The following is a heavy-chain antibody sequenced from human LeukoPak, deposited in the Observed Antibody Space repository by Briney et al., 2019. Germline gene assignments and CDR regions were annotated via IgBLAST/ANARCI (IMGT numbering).Heavy chain of an antibody. D-gene: IGHD1-7*01. CDR1: GGSIASGSYY. J-gene: IGHJ4*02. CDR2: VHSNGKT. Sequence: PSETLSLTCSVSGGSIASGSYYWGWVRQSPGKGLDWIGSVHSNGKTYNNPSLNNRLIISADTSTDQFSLRLSPVTAADTAVYFCVRDIGNFEIDYWGQGTLVTVSS. CDR3: VRDIGNFEIDY. V-gene: IGHV4-39*02.